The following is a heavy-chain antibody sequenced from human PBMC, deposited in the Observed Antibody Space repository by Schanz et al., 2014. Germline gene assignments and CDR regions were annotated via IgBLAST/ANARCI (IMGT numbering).Heavy chain of an antibody. V-gene: IGHV3-23*01. CDR1: GFSLDIFA. CDR2: IGNGGVTI. Sequence: EVHLLESGGGLVEPGGSLRLSCATSGFSLDIFAVSWVRQAPGKGLEWVSYIGNGGVTIYYADSVKGRFTISRDNSKNSLYLQMNSLRAEDTAVYFCAKGRFGELSAFDIWGQGTMVTVSS. J-gene: IGHJ3*02. D-gene: IGHD3-10*01. CDR3: AKGRFGELSAFDI.